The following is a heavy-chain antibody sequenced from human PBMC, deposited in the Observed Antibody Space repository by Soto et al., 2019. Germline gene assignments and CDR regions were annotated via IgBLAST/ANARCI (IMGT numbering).Heavy chain of an antibody. J-gene: IGHJ4*02. CDR1: GLTFSGYW. D-gene: IGHD3-16*01. Sequence: GGSLRLSCAGSGLTFSGYWMHWVRQVPGKGLVWVSRINNDGSNTNYADSVKGRFTISRDNAKNTLYLQMNSLRAEDTAVYYCTRGYDSWGQGTLVTVSS. CDR3: TRGYDS. CDR2: INNDGSNT. V-gene: IGHV3-74*01.